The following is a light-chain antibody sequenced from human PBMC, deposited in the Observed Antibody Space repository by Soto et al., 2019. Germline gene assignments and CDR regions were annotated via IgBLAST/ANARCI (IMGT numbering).Light chain of an antibody. J-gene: IGLJ7*01. CDR2: EIN. CDR3: SSYAGSNIYV. CDR1: SSEVGAFNY. V-gene: IGLV2-8*01. Sequence: QPVLTQPPSASGSPGQSVTITCTGTSSEVGAFNYVSWYQQHPGKAPKLIIFEINKRPSGVPDRFSGSKSGNTASLTVSGLQAEDEAEYYCSSYAGSNIYVFGGGTQLTVL.